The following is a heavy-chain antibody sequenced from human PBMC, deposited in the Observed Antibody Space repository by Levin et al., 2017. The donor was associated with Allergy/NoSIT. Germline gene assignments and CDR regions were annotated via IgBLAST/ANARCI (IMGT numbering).Heavy chain of an antibody. CDR1: GDSITSNYY. J-gene: IGHJ4*02. V-gene: IGHV4-38-2*02. D-gene: IGHD3-3*01. Sequence: SQTLSLPCTVSGDSITSNYYWGWIRQPPGKGLEWIASIHHGGSTYHNPSLKSRVTMSVDTSKNQFSLHLTSVTAADTAMYYCARDQRFLEWLLWGPGTLVTVSS. CDR3: ARDQRFLEWLL. CDR2: IHHGGST.